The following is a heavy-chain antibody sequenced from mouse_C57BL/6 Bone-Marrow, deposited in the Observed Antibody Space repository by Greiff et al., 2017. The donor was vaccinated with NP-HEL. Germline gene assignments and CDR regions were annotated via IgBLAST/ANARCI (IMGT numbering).Heavy chain of an antibody. CDR2: IDPSDSYT. D-gene: IGHD1-1*01. CDR3: ARGPYYYGSRGYAMDY. V-gene: IGHV1-69*01. Sequence: VKLQQPGAELVMPGASVKLSCKASGYTFTSYWMHWVKQRPGQGLEWIGEIDPSDSYTNYNQKFKGKSTLTVDKSSSTAYMQLSSLTSEDSAVYYCARGPYYYGSRGYAMDYWGQGTSVTVSS. CDR1: GYTFTSYW. J-gene: IGHJ4*01.